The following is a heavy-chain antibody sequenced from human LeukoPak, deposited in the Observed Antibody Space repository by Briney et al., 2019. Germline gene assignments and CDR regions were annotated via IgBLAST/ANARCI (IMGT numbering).Heavy chain of an antibody. D-gene: IGHD3-16*01. Sequence: GGSLRLSCAASGFTFSNYGMHWVRQAPGKGLEWVAFIRYDGSNKYYADSVKGRFTISRDNSKNALYLQMNSLRAEDTAVYYCARDNDSRDPPHFDYWGQGTLVTVSS. CDR3: ARDNDSRDPPHFDY. J-gene: IGHJ4*02. CDR2: IRYDGSNK. CDR1: GFTFSNYG. V-gene: IGHV3-30*02.